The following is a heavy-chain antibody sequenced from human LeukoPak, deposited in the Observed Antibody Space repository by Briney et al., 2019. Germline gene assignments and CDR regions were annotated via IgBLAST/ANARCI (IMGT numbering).Heavy chain of an antibody. J-gene: IGHJ6*02. CDR2: ISSSSSYI. D-gene: IGHD3-3*01. CDR1: GFTSSSYS. V-gene: IGHV3-21*01. Sequence: GGSLRLSCAASGFTSSSYSMNWVRQAPGKGLEWVSSISSSSSYIYYADSVKGRFTISRDNAKNSLYLQMNSLRAEDTAVYYCARDLLAYYDFWSGYPAYYYYYYGMDVWGQGTTVTVSS. CDR3: ARDLLAYYDFWSGYPAYYYYYYGMDV.